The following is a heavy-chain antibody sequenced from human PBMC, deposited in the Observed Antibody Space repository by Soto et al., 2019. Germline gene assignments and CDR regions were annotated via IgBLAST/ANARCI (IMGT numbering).Heavy chain of an antibody. CDR3: ASIPMVRGPSDY. CDR1: GFTFSTYW. J-gene: IGHJ4*02. CDR2: INGDGTTT. V-gene: IGHV3-74*02. D-gene: IGHD3-10*01. Sequence: EVRLVESGGGLVQPGGSLRLSCAASGFTFSTYWMHWVRQAPGKGLVWVSRINGDGTTTQYADSVKGRFTISRDNAKNGLYLQMNTLRGDDTAMYYCASIPMVRGPSDYWGRGTLVTVSS.